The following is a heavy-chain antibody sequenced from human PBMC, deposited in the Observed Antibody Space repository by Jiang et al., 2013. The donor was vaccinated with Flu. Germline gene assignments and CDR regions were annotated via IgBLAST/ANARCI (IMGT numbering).Heavy chain of an antibody. V-gene: IGHV4-31*02. J-gene: IGHJ3*02. Sequence: ISSGGYYWSWIRQHPGKGLEWIGYIYYSGSTYYNPSLKSRVTISVDTSKNQFSLKLSSVTAADTAVYYCARVEGVTVTRRGAFDIWGQGTMVTVSS. CDR1: ISSGGYY. CDR3: ARVEGVTVTRRGAFDI. D-gene: IGHD4-17*01. CDR2: IYYSGST.